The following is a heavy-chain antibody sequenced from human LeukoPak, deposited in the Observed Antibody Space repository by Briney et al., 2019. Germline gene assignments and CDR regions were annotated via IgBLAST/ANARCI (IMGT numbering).Heavy chain of an antibody. J-gene: IGHJ4*02. D-gene: IGHD6-13*01. CDR2: ISAYNGNT. V-gene: IGHV1-18*01. CDR1: GYTFTSYG. Sequence: GASVKVSCKASGYTFTSYGISWVRQAPGQGLEWMGWISAYNGNTNYAQKLQGRVTMTTDTSTSTAYMELRSLRSDDTAVYYCARDHPQTAAAGTPPTYFDYWGQGTLVTVSS. CDR3: ARDHPQTAAAGTPPTYFDY.